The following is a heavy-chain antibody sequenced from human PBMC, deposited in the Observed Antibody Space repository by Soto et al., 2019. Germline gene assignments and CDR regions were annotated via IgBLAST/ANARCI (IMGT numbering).Heavy chain of an antibody. CDR3: ARGGFGSAGRSWYFDP. D-gene: IGHD3-3*01. CDR1: GGSVSSGSYY. V-gene: IGHV4-61*01. CDR2: MYDSGST. J-gene: IGHJ2*01. Sequence: TSETLSLTCTVSGGSVSSGSYYWSWIRQPPGKGLEWVGYMYDSGSTNYNPSLKSRVTISVDTSKNQFSLKLSSVTAADTAMYYCARGGFGSAGRSWYFDPWGRRTLVTVSS.